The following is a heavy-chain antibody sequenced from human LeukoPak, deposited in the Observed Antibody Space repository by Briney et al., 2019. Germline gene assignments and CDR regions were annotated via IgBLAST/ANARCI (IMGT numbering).Heavy chain of an antibody. V-gene: IGHV3-48*03. CDR3: ATNYYGSGKHSIFDYYYYGMDV. CDR1: GLTFSSYE. CDR2: ITSSGSTI. D-gene: IGHD3-10*01. J-gene: IGHJ6*02. Sequence: GRSLRLSCAASGLTFSSYETSWVRQAPGKGLEWVSYITSSGSTIYYADSVKGRFTISRDNAKNSLYLQMNSLRAEDTAVYYCATNYYGSGKHSIFDYYYYGMDVWGQGTTVTVSS.